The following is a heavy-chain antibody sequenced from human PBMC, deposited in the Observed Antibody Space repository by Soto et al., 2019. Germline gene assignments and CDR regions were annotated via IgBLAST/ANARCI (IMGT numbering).Heavy chain of an antibody. J-gene: IGHJ4*02. CDR1: GFTFSNYA. V-gene: IGHV3-23*01. D-gene: IGHD6-13*01. CDR3: AKDQGSSWYEIDY. Sequence: GGSLRLSCAASGFTFSNYAVTWVRQAPGKGLEWVSTISGSGGSTYYADSVKGRFIISRDNFKNTLYLQMNSLRAEDTAVYYCAKDQGSSWYEIDYWGQGTLVTVSS. CDR2: ISGSGGST.